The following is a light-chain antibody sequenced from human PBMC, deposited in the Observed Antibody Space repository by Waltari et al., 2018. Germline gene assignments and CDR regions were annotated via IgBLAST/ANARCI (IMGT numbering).Light chain of an antibody. CDR2: SNK. V-gene: IGLV1-47*02. CDR3: AAWDDSLSALYV. J-gene: IGLJ1*01. Sequence: QSVLTQPPSASGTPGQRVTISCSGSSSNIGSNYVYWYQQLPGTAPKLLIYSNKPRPSGVPDRFSGSKSGTSASLAISGLRSEDEADYYCAAWDDSLSALYVFGTGTKVTVL. CDR1: SSNIGSNY.